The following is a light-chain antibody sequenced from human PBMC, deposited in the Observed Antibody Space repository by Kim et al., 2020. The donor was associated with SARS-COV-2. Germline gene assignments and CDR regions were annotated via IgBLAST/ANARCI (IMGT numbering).Light chain of an antibody. CDR2: QDD. J-gene: IGLJ2*01. CDR3: QAWDSSSVV. CDR1: DLGGKY. Sequence: SYELTQPPSVSVTPGQTATIPCSGDDLGGKYVCWYQQKPGQSPLLVIYQDDKRPSGIPERFSGSNSGNTATLTISGTQPMDESDYYCQAWDSSSVVFGGG. V-gene: IGLV3-1*01.